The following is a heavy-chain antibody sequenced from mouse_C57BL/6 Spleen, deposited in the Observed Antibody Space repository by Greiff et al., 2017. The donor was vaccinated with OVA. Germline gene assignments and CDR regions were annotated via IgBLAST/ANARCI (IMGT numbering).Heavy chain of an antibody. D-gene: IGHD1-1*01. CDR3: ARYYYGHDY. V-gene: IGHV7-3*01. CDR2: IRNKANGYTT. Sequence: EVQRVESGGGLVQPGGSLSLSCAASGFTFTDYYMSWVRQPPGKALEWLGFIRNKANGYTTVYSASVKGRFTISRDNSQSILYLQMNALRAEDSATYYCARYYYGHDYWGQGTTLTVSS. J-gene: IGHJ2*01. CDR1: GFTFTDYY.